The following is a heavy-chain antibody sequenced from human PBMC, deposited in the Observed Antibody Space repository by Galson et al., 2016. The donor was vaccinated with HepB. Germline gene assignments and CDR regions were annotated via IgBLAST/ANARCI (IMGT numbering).Heavy chain of an antibody. D-gene: IGHD3-22*01. CDR2: ISYDGSNK. V-gene: IGHV3-30*18. J-gene: IGHJ6*02. CDR1: GFTFSGYG. CDR3: AKDCYESSVLCAGGMDV. Sequence: SLRLSCAASGFTFSGYGLHWVRPAPGKGLEWVALISYDGSNKYYADSVKGRFTNSRDNYKNTLSLQLNSRKVEDTALDYCAKDCYESSVLCAGGMDVWGQGTTVTVSS.